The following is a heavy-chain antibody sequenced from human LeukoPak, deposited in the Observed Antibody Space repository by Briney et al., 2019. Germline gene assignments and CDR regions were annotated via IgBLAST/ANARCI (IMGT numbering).Heavy chain of an antibody. CDR1: GGSISSGSYY. V-gene: IGHV4-61*02. Sequence: SQTLSLTCTVSGGSISSGSYYWSWIRQPAGKGLEWIGRIYTSGSTNYNPSLKSRVTISVDTSKNQFSLKLSSVTAADTAVYYCARLWVGGSGWYFDYWGQGTLVTVSS. D-gene: IGHD3-16*01. J-gene: IGHJ4*02. CDR3: ARLWVGGSGWYFDY. CDR2: IYTSGST.